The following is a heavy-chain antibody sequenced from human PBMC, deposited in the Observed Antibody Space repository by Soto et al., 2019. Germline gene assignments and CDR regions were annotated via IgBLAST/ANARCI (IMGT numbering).Heavy chain of an antibody. D-gene: IGHD3-3*01. J-gene: IGHJ4*02. CDR1: GFTFSSYW. CDR2: INSDGSST. Sequence: GGSLRLSCAASGFTFSSYWMHWVRQAPGKGLVWVSRINSDGSSTSYADSVKGRFTISRDNAKNTLYLQMNSLRAEDTAVYYCAGSDNYDFWSGYGYWGQGTLVTVSS. V-gene: IGHV3-74*01. CDR3: AGSDNYDFWSGYGY.